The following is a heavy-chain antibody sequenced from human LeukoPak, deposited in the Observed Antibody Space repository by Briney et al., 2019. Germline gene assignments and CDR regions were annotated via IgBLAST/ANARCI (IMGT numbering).Heavy chain of an antibody. CDR3: AREDSSGAFDI. J-gene: IGHJ3*02. D-gene: IGHD3-22*01. V-gene: IGHV3-33*08. CDR1: GLTFSNVW. CDR2: VWYDESNK. Sequence: GGSLRLSCAASGLTFSNVWMSWARQAPGKGLEWVAVVWYDESNKYYVDSVKGRFTISRDNSKNTLYLQMNSLRVEDTALYYCAREDSSGAFDIWGQGTMVTVSS.